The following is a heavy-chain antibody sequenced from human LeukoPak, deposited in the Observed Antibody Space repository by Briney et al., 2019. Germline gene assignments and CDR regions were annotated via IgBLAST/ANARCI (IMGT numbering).Heavy chain of an antibody. CDR2: IKQDGSEK. CDR1: GFTFSSYW. V-gene: IGHV3-7*01. J-gene: IGHJ6*02. D-gene: IGHD2-21*02. CDR3: ARHCGGDCYGMDV. Sequence: KPGGSLRLSCTASGFTFSSYWMSWVRQAPGKGLEWVANIKQDGSEKDYVDSVKGRFTISRDNPKNSLYLQMNSLRAEDTAVYYCARHCGGDCYGMDVWGQGTTVTVSS.